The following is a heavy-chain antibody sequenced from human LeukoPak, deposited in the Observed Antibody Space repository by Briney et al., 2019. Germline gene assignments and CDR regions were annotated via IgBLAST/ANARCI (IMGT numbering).Heavy chain of an antibody. J-gene: IGHJ6*03. CDR2: ISWDGGST. Sequence: PGGSLRLSCAASGFTFDDYAMHWVRQAPGKGLEWVSLISWDGGSTYYADSVKGRFTISRDNSKNSLYLQMNSLRAEDTALYYCAREYSSSPHYYYMDVWGKGTTVTVSS. V-gene: IGHV3-43D*03. CDR1: GFTFDDYA. D-gene: IGHD6-13*01. CDR3: AREYSSSPHYYYMDV.